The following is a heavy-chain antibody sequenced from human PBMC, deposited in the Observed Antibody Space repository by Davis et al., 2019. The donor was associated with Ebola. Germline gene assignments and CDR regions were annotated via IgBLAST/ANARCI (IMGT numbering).Heavy chain of an antibody. Sequence: WVRQAPGKGLEWIGSIYYSGSTYYNPSLKSRVTISVDTSKNQFSLKLSSVTAADTAVYYCARATDSGYGHDYWGQGTLVTVSS. J-gene: IGHJ4*02. D-gene: IGHD5-12*01. V-gene: IGHV4-39*07. CDR2: IYYSGST. CDR3: ARATDSGYGHDY.